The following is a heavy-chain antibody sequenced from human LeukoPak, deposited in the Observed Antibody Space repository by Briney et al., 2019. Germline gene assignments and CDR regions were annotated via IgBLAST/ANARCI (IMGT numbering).Heavy chain of an antibody. D-gene: IGHD3-22*01. V-gene: IGHV4-61*02. CDR2: IYTSRSA. J-gene: IGHJ4*02. CDR1: GGSFSSGSYY. Sequence: SETLSLTCTVSGGSFSSGSYYWSWLRQPAGKGLEWIGRIYTSRSANDNPSLKSLVTISVDTSKNQFSLKLSSVTAADTAVCYCARGSRYDSSGYYETIFDYWGQGTLVTVSS. CDR3: ARGSRYDSSGYYETIFDY.